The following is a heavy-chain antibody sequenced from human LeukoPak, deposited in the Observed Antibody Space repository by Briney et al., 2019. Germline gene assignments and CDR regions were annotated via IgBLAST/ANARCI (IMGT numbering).Heavy chain of an antibody. CDR3: ARGTSSGGLSRD. D-gene: IGHD1-26*01. V-gene: IGHV4-34*01. CDR2: INHSGST. J-gene: IGHJ4*02. Sequence: SETLSLTCAVYGGSFSGYYWSWIRQPPGKGLEWIGEINHSGSTNYNPSLKSRVTISVDTSKNQFSLKLSSVTAADTALYYCARGTSSGGLSRDWGQGTLVTVSS. CDR1: GGSFSGYY.